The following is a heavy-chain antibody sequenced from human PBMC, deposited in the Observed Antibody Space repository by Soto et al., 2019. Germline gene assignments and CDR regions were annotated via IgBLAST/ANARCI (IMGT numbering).Heavy chain of an antibody. CDR1: GFSLSTSGVG. CDR3: AHSPSRYYYDTSGYPYDTFDI. V-gene: IGHV2-5*02. CDR2: IYWDDDK. D-gene: IGHD3-22*01. J-gene: IGHJ3*02. Sequence: ESGPTLVNPTQTLTLTCTFSGFSLSTSGVGVGWIRQPPGKALEWLALIYWDDDKRYSPSLKSRLTITKDTSKNQVVLTMTNMDPVDTGAYFCAHSPSRYYYDTSGYPYDTFDIWGQGTMVTVSS.